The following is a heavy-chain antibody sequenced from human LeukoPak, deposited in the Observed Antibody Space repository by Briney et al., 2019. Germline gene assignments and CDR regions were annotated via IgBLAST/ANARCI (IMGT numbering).Heavy chain of an antibody. CDR2: LYYSGST. CDR1: GFTVTYNY. V-gene: IGHV3-66*01. CDR3: VRSYFGSGDS. Sequence: HGGSLRLSCAASGFTVTYNYMTWVRQAPGKGLEWVSVLYYSGSTYYSDSVTGRFTISRDNSKNTLFLQMNSLRAEDTAVYYCVRSYFGSGDSWGQGTLVTVSS. D-gene: IGHD3-10*01. J-gene: IGHJ4*02.